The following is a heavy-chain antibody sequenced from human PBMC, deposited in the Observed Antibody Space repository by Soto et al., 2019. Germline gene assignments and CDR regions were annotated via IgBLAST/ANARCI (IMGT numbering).Heavy chain of an antibody. Sequence: EVQLVKSGGGLVQPGGSLRLSCVASGFTVTDIYMNWVRQAPGKGLEWVSVIYKDFTDYADFVRGRFSVSTDTSKNALYLQLDNMRAEDTAVYYCAREPRYCSGGSCSIMGDAFDTWGQGAMVTVSS. CDR3: AREPRYCSGGSCSIMGDAFDT. V-gene: IGHV3-66*01. CDR2: IYKDFT. D-gene: IGHD2-15*01. CDR1: GFTVTDIY. J-gene: IGHJ3*02.